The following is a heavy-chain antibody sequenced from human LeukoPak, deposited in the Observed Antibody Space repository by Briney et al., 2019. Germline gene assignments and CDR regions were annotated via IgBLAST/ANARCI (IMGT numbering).Heavy chain of an antibody. D-gene: IGHD3-3*01. V-gene: IGHV1-2*02. CDR2: INPNSGGT. J-gene: IGHJ6*03. CDR1: GYTFTGYY. Sequence: GASVKVSCKASGYTFTGYYMHWVRQAPGQGLEWMGWINPNSGGTNYAQKFQGRVTMTRDTSISTAYMELSRLRADDTAVYYCARLTIFGVVSMDVWGKGTTVTVSS. CDR3: ARLTIFGVVSMDV.